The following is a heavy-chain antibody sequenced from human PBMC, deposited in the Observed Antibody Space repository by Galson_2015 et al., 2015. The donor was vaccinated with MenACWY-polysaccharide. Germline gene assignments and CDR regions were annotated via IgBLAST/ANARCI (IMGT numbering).Heavy chain of an antibody. CDR3: AKGYYCSSTSCYSLWFHAFDM. D-gene: IGHD2-2*02. V-gene: IGHV3-23*01. Sequence: SLRLSCAASGFTFSSYAMNWVRQAPGKGLEWVSVISGGGGSTFYADSVKGRFTISRDNSKNTLYLQMNSLRAEDTALYYCAKGYYCSSTSCYSLWFHAFDMWGQGTMVTVSS. CDR1: GFTFSSYA. J-gene: IGHJ3*02. CDR2: ISGGGGST.